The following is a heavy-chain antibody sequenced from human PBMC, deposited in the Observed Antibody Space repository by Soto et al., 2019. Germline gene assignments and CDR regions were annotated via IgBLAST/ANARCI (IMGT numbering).Heavy chain of an antibody. CDR3: ARERVVGAPTSYYYYGMDV. V-gene: IGHV1-2*04. J-gene: IGHJ6*02. CDR1: GYIFSNYG. Sequence: GASVKVSCKCSGYIFSNYGIAWVRQAPGQGLEWMGWINPNSGGTNYAQKFQGWVTMTRDTSISTAYMELSRLRSDDTAVYYCARERVVGAPTSYYYYGMDVWG. CDR2: INPNSGGT. D-gene: IGHD1-26*01.